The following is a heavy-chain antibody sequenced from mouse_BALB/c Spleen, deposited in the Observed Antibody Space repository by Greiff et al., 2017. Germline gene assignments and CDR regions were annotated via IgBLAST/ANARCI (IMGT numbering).Heavy chain of an antibody. Sequence: VKLQQSGAELARPGASVKMSCKASGYTFTSYTMHWVKQRPGQGLEWIGYINPSSGYTNYNQKFKDKATLTADKSSSTAYMQLSSLTSEDSAVYYCARSGYGNFLFAYWGQGTLVTVSA. CDR3: ARSGYGNFLFAY. CDR1: GYTFTSYT. V-gene: IGHV1-4*01. CDR2: INPSSGYT. D-gene: IGHD2-10*02. J-gene: IGHJ3*01.